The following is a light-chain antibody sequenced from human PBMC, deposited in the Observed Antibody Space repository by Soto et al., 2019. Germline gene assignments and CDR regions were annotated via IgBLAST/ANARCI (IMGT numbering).Light chain of an antibody. J-gene: IGLJ2*01. CDR1: SSDVGGYSY. CDR3: ATWDGSLPGEV. V-gene: IGLV2-14*01. Sequence: QSALTQPASVSGSPGQSITISCTGTSSDVGGYSYVSWYQQHPGKAPKLMIYEVSNRPSGVSNRFSGSKSDNTASLTISGLQPEDEADYYCATWDGSLPGEVFGGGTKLTVL. CDR2: EVS.